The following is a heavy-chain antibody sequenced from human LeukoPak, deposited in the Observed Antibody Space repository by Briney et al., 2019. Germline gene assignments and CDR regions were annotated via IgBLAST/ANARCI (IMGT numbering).Heavy chain of an antibody. CDR1: GFTVSSNY. Sequence: GGSLRLSCAASGFTVSSNYMSWVRQAPGKGLEWVSVIYSGGSTYYADSVKGRFTISRDNSKNTLYLQMSSLRAEDTAVYYCAKGGWLLSNAFDIWGQGTMVTVSS. V-gene: IGHV3-53*01. D-gene: IGHD3-3*01. CDR3: AKGGWLLSNAFDI. CDR2: IYSGGST. J-gene: IGHJ3*02.